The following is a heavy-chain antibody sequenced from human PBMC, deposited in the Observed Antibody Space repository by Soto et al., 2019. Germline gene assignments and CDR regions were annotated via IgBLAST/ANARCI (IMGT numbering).Heavy chain of an antibody. J-gene: IGHJ5*02. CDR3: ARLITFKWFDP. V-gene: IGHV4-30-2*01. CDR1: GGSISSGGYS. Sequence: QLQLQESGSGLVKPSQTLSLTCAVSGGSISSGGYSWSWIRQPPGKGLEWIGYIYHSGSTYYNPCLKSRVTISVDRAKNQFSLELSSVTAADTAVYYWARLITFKWFDPWGQGTLVTVSS. CDR2: IYHSGST. D-gene: IGHD3-16*01.